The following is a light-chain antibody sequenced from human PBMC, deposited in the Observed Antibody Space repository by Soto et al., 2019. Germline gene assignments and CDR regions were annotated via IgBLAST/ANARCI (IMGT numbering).Light chain of an antibody. J-gene: IGKJ1*01. Sequence: DHQRTQNPWTMFGYVGGGDPSTCRASQTSSSWLAWYQQKPGKAPKLLIYKASTLKSGVPSRFSGSGSGTEFTLAISLLQPGDFATYICQHPSSYPGTFGQGTKVDIK. V-gene: IGKV1-5*03. CDR2: KAS. CDR3: QHPSSYPGT. CDR1: QTSSSW.